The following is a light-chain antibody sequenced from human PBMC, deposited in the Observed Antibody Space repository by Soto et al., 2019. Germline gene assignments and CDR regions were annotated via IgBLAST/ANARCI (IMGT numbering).Light chain of an antibody. J-gene: IGKJ5*01. CDR1: PSVLYSSNNKNY. V-gene: IGKV4-1*01. Sequence: DIVMTQSPDSLAVSLGERATINCKSSPSVLYSSNNKNYLAWYQQKPGQPPKLLIYWASIRESGVPERFSGSGSGTDFTLTISSLQAEDVAFYFCQQYYTRITFGQGTRLEIK. CDR3: QQYYTRIT. CDR2: WAS.